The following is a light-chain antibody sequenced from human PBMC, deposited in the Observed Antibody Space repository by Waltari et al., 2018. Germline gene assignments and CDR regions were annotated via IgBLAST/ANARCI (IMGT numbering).Light chain of an antibody. V-gene: IGLV2-14*01. J-gene: IGLJ3*02. CDR3: SSYTSSSLLWV. CDR1: TTHLSGNNF. CDR2: DVS. Sequence: QSALTPPPPVPGLPGRPPPIPSPEPTTHLSGNNFASWYQQHPGKAPKLMIYDVSKRPSGVSNRFSGSKSGNTASLTISGLQAEDEADYYCSSYTSSSLLWVFGGGTKLTVL.